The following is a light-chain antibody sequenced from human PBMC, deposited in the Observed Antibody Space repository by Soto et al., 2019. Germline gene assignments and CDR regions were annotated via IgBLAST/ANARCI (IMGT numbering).Light chain of an antibody. CDR2: EVS. CDR3: SSYTSSSTLFV. CDR1: SSDVGGYNY. V-gene: IGLV2-14*01. Sequence: QSVLTQPASVSGSPGQSITISCTGTSSDVGGYNYVSWYQQHPGKAPKLMIYEVSNRPSGVSNRFSGSKSGNTASLTISGLQAEDEAGYYCSSYTSSSTLFVFGTGTKVTV. J-gene: IGLJ1*01.